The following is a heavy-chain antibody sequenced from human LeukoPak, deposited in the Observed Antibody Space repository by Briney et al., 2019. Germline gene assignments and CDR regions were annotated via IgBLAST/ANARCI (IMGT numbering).Heavy chain of an antibody. CDR1: GYTFTGYY. CDR3: ARGAKRITIFGVVIWYYFDC. Sequence: ASVKVSCKASGYTFTGYYMHWVRQAPGQGLEWMGWINPNSGGTNYAQKFQGRVTITRNTSISTAYMELSSLRSEDTAVYYCARGAKRITIFGVVIWYYFDCWGQGTLVTVSS. CDR2: INPNSGGT. J-gene: IGHJ4*02. V-gene: IGHV1-2*02. D-gene: IGHD3-3*01.